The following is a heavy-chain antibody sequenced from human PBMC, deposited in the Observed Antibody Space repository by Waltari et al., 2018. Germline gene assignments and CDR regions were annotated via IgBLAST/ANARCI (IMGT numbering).Heavy chain of an antibody. CDR2: IYYSGST. CDR1: GGSISSYY. D-gene: IGHD3-22*01. CDR3: ARMYYYDSSGYPEGDAFDI. J-gene: IGHJ3*02. Sequence: QVQLQESGPGLVKPSETLSLTCTVSGGSISSYYWSWIRQPPGKGLELIGYIYYSGSTNYNPSLKSRVTISVDTSKNQFSLKLSSVTAADTAVYYCARMYYYDSSGYPEGDAFDIWGQGTMVTVSS. V-gene: IGHV4-59*01.